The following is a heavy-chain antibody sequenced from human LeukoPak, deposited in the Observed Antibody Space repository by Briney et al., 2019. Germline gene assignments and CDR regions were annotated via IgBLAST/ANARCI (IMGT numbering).Heavy chain of an antibody. CDR3: ARDAVPGATPWDRFDY. D-gene: IGHD1-26*01. J-gene: IGHJ4*02. Sequence: SGGSLRLSCAASGFTFSSYTMHWVRQAPGKGLEWVAVISYDGSNKYYADSVKGRFTISRDNSKNTLYLQMNSLRAEDTAVYYCARDAVPGATPWDRFDYWGQGTLVTVSS. CDR1: GFTFSSYT. V-gene: IGHV3-30-3*01. CDR2: ISYDGSNK.